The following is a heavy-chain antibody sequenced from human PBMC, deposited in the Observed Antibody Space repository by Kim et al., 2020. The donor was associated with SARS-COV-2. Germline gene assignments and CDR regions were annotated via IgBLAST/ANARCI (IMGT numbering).Heavy chain of an antibody. V-gene: IGHV4-39*01. CDR3: ARPYRRRGGGAWFDP. Sequence: SENLSLTCAVFGGSISSGDFYWGWIRQPPGKGLEWIGNIDYTGTTYYNPSLKSRVSMSVDSSKNQFSLRLTSLTAADTAVYYCARPYRRRGGGAWFDPWGQGTLVTVSS. J-gene: IGHJ5*02. D-gene: IGHD4-4*01. CDR1: GGSISSGDFY. CDR2: IDYTGTT.